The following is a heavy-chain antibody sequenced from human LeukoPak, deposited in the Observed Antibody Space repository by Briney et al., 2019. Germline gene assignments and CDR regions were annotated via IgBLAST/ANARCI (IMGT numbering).Heavy chain of an antibody. V-gene: IGHV4-39*07. CDR2: IYYSGST. CDR3: AILYSSGWYGDY. J-gene: IGHJ4*02. D-gene: IGHD6-19*01. CDR1: GGSISSSSYY. Sequence: PSETLSLTCTVSGGSISSSSYYWGWIRQPPGKGLEWIGSIYYSGSTYYNPSLKSRVTISVDTSKNQFSLKLSSVTAADTAVYYCAILYSSGWYGDYWGQGTLVTVSS.